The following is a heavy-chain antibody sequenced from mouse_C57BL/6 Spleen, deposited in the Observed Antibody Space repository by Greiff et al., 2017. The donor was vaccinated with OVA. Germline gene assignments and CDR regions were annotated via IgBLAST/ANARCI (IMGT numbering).Heavy chain of an antibody. CDR1: GFSLTSYG. J-gene: IGHJ4*01. D-gene: IGHD1-1*01. V-gene: IGHV2-2*01. CDR2: IWSGGST. CDR3: ARNYYGSPYYAMDY. Sequence: VQLQESGPGLVQPSQSLSITCTVSGFSLTSYGVHWVRQSPGKGLEWLGVIWSGGSTDYNAAFISRLSISKDNSKSQVFFKMNSLQADDTAIYYCARNYYGSPYYAMDYWGQGTSVTVSS.